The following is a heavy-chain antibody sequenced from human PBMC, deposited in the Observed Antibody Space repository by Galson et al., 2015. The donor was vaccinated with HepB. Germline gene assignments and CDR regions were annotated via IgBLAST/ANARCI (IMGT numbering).Heavy chain of an antibody. V-gene: IGHV3-23*01. CDR3: AKVAPENARGRHYYYYGMDV. Sequence: SLRLSCAASGFTFSSYAMSWVRQAPGKGLEWVSAISGSGGSTYYADSVKGRFTISRDNSKNTLYLQMNSLRAEDTAVYYCAKVAPENARGRHYYYYGMDVWGQGTTVTVSS. D-gene: IGHD1-26*01. J-gene: IGHJ6*02. CDR2: ISGSGGST. CDR1: GFTFSSYA.